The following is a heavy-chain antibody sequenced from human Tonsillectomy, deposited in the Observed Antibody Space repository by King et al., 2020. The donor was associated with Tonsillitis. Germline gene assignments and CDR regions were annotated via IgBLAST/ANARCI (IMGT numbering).Heavy chain of an antibody. CDR1: GYGFTDYY. CDR3: ARGGKSAYCMDV. V-gene: IGHV1-2*02. Sequence: QLVQSGAEVKKPGASVKVSCKAFGYGFTDYYMHWVRQAPGQGLEWMGWVNTNSGGRNYAQKFQGRVTMTRDASISTASMELRSLRSDDTAVYYCARGGKSAYCMDVWGQGTPVTVSS. D-gene: IGHD4-23*01. CDR2: VNTNSGGR. J-gene: IGHJ6*02.